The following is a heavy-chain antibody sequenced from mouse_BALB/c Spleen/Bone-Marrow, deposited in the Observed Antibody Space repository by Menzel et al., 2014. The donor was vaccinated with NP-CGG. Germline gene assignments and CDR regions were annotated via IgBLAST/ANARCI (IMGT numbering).Heavy chain of an antibody. Sequence: EVKLVESGAELVKPGASVKLSCTASGFNIKDTYMHWVKQRPEQGLEWIGRIDPANGNTKYDPKFQGKATITADTSSNTAYLQLSSLTSEDTAVYYCARRGRWSYAMDYWGQGTSVTVSS. J-gene: IGHJ4*01. V-gene: IGHV14-3*02. CDR2: IDPANGNT. D-gene: IGHD2-3*01. CDR1: GFNIKDTY. CDR3: ARRGRWSYAMDY.